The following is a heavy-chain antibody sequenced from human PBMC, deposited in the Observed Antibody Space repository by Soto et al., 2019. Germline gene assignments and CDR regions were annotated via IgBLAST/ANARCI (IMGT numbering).Heavy chain of an antibody. CDR2: ISVYNGNT. CDR1: GYTFTSYG. J-gene: IGHJ4*02. V-gene: IGHV1-18*04. D-gene: IGHD3-10*01. Sequence: QVQLVQSGAEVKKAGASVKVSCKASGYTFTSYGISWVRQAPGQGLEWMGWISVYNGNTNYAQKLQGRVTMTTDTSTSTAYMELRSLRSDDTAVYYCARVWHSGVILARFDYGGQGTLVTVSS. CDR3: ARVWHSGVILARFDY.